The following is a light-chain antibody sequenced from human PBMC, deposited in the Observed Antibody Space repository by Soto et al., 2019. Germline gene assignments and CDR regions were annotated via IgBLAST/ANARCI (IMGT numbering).Light chain of an antibody. V-gene: IGKV4-1*01. CDR3: QQYYSTPLYT. J-gene: IGKJ2*01. Sequence: DIVMTQSPDSLAVSLGERATINCKSSQSVLYSSNNKNYLAWYQQKPGQPPKLLLYWASTRESGAPDRFSGSGSGTDFTLTISSLQAEDVAVSYCQQYYSTPLYTFGQGTKLEIK. CDR1: QSVLYSSNNKNY. CDR2: WAS.